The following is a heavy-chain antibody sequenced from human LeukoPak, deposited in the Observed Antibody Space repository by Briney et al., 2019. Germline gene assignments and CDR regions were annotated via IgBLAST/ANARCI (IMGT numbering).Heavy chain of an antibody. D-gene: IGHD3-9*01. CDR1: GGSISSYY. CDR3: ASGLRYFDY. V-gene: IGHV4-59*12. J-gene: IGHJ4*02. Sequence: SETLSLTCTVSGGSISSYYWSWIRQPPGKGLEWIGYIYYSGSTNYNPSLKSRVTISVDTSKNQFSLKLSSVTAADTAVYYCASGLRYFDYWGQGTLVTVSS. CDR2: IYYSGST.